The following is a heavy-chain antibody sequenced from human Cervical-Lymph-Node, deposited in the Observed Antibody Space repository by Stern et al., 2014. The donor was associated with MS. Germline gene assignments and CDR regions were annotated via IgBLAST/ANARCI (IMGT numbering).Heavy chain of an antibody. D-gene: IGHD3-22*01. CDR2: ISAFNGKT. CDR3: ARDAETRYYDSSGYSYFDS. CDR1: GYTLTKFG. J-gene: IGHJ4*02. V-gene: IGHV1-18*01. Sequence: QLVQSGPEVRKPGASVKVSCKTSGYTLTKFGTGWVRQAPGPGLQWVGWISAFNGKTNYGQKFQVRVAMTTDKSTNTVYMELRSLRSDDTAVYYCARDAETRYYDSSGYSYFDSWGQGTLITVSS.